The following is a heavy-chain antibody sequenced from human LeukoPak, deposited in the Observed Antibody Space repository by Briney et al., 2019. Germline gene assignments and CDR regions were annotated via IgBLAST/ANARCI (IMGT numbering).Heavy chain of an antibody. V-gene: IGHV1-2*02. D-gene: IGHD2-2*01. J-gene: IGHJ4*02. CDR2: INPNSGGT. Sequence: ASVKVSCKASGYTFTGYYMHWVRQAPGQGLEWMGWINPNSGGTNYAQKFQGRVTMTRDTSISTAYMELSRLRSDDTAVYYCARVPRYCSSTSCRAVDYWGQGTLVTVSS. CDR3: ARVPRYCSSTSCRAVDY. CDR1: GYTFTGYY.